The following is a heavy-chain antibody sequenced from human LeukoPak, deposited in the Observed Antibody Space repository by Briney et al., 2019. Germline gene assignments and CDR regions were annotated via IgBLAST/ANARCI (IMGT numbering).Heavy chain of an antibody. V-gene: IGHV1-18*01. Sequence: ASVKVSCKASGYTFTSYGISWVRQAPGQGLEWMGWISAYNGNTNYAQKLQGRVTMTTDTSTSTAYMELRSLRSDDTAVYYSASFSPHDIVEDLKFDYWGQGTLVTVSS. D-gene: IGHD2-21*01. J-gene: IGHJ4*02. CDR3: ASFSPHDIVEDLKFDY. CDR1: GYTFTSYG. CDR2: ISAYNGNT.